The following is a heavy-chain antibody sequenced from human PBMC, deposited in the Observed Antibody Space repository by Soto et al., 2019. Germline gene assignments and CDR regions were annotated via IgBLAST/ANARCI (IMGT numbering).Heavy chain of an antibody. D-gene: IGHD3-10*01. CDR1: GYTFTGYY. CDR2: INPNSGGT. Sequence: QVQLVQSGAEVKKPGASVKVSCKASGYTFTGYYMHWVRQAPGQGLEWMGWINPNSGGTNYAQKLQGRVTMTRDTSISTAYMELSRLRSDDTAVYYCARAPVLLWFGAGGLDFDYWGQGTLVTVSS. J-gene: IGHJ4*02. CDR3: ARAPVLLWFGAGGLDFDY. V-gene: IGHV1-2*02.